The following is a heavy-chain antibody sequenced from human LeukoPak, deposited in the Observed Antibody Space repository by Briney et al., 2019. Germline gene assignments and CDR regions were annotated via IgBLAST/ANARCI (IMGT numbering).Heavy chain of an antibody. CDR3: AGGYPYGYRADY. CDR2: IKQGGNEK. J-gene: IGHJ4*02. Sequence: AGGSLRLSCAASGFTFSSYWMSWVRQAPGKGLEWVTYIKQGGNEKNYVDSVKGRFTISRDNAKNSLSLQMNSLRVEDTAVYSCAGGYPYGYRADYWGQGTLVTVSS. D-gene: IGHD5-18*01. CDR1: GFTFSSYW. V-gene: IGHV3-7*01.